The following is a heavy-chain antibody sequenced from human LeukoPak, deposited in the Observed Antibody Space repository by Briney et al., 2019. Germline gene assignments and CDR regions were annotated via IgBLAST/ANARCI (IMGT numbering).Heavy chain of an antibody. Sequence: SETLSLTCTVSGGSVSSGSYYWSWIREHPGRGLEWIGYIYYSGSTNYNPSLKSRVTISVDTSKNQFSLKLSSVTAADTAVYYCASLYDYVWGSYRENAFDIWGQGTMVTVSS. V-gene: IGHV4-61*01. CDR2: IYYSGST. J-gene: IGHJ3*02. D-gene: IGHD3-16*02. CDR3: ASLYDYVWGSYRENAFDI. CDR1: GGSVSSGSYY.